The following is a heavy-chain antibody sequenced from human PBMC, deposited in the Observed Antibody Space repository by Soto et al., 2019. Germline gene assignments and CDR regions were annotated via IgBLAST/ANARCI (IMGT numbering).Heavy chain of an antibody. CDR1: VFPFSSSS. CDR2: ISGSGGST. D-gene: IGHD6-6*01. V-gene: IGHV3-23*01. Sequence: GATLRLSFSASVFPFSSSSMSWVRPPPGKGLEWVSAISGSGGSTYYADSVKGRFTISRDNSKNTLYLQMNSLRAEDTAVYYWAKDRARQPLYYYYGMDVGGQGTTGSVAS. CDR3: AKDRARQPLYYYYGMDV. J-gene: IGHJ6*02.